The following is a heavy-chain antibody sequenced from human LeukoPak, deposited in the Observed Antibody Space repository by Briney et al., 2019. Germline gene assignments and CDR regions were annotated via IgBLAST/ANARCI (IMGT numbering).Heavy chain of an antibody. CDR3: ARGHCFGGDCYFDY. J-gene: IGHJ4*02. Sequence: SETLSLTCAVYGGSFSGYYWSWIRQPPGKGLEWIGEINHSGITNYNPSLKSRVTISVDTSKNQFSLKLNSVTAADTAVYYCARGHCFGGDCYFDYWGPGTLVTVSS. V-gene: IGHV4-34*01. CDR2: INHSGIT. CDR1: GGSFSGYY. D-gene: IGHD2-21*02.